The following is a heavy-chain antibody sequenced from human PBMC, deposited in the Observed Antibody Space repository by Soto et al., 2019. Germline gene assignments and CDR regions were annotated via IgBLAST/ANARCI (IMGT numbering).Heavy chain of an antibody. CDR3: ARSRGYLIDY. CDR2: INEDGSGQ. J-gene: IGHJ4*02. D-gene: IGHD5-18*01. Sequence: VRQAPGKGLEFVANINEDGSGQAYVDSVKGRFIISRDNAKKSLSLQMNSLRVEDTAVYYCARSRGYLIDYWGQGTLVTVS. V-gene: IGHV3-7*04.